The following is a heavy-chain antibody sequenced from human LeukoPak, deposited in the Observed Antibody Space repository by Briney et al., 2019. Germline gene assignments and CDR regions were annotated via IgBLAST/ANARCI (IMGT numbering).Heavy chain of an antibody. Sequence: PGGSLRLSCAASGFTLDDYGMSWVRQAPGKGLEWVSGIIWSGGSTGYADSVKGRFTISRDNAKNSLYLQMNSLRAEDTALYYCARDDYGSGSWNDYWGEGTLVTVSS. CDR1: GFTLDDYG. CDR2: IIWSGGST. D-gene: IGHD3-10*01. CDR3: ARDDYGSGSWNDY. V-gene: IGHV3-20*04. J-gene: IGHJ4*02.